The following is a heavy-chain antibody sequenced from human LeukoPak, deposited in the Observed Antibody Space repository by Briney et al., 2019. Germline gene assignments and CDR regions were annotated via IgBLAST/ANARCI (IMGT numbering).Heavy chain of an antibody. D-gene: IGHD6-13*01. V-gene: IGHV3-23*01. J-gene: IGHJ6*03. CDR3: AKSAAARYYYYYYMDV. CDR1: GFTFSSYA. CDR2: ISGSGGST. Sequence: GGSLRLSCAASGFTFSSYAMSWVRQAPGKGLEWVSAISGSGGSTYYADSVKGRFTISRDNSKNMLYLQMNSLRAEDTAVYYCAKSAAARYYYYYYMDVWGKGTTVTVSS.